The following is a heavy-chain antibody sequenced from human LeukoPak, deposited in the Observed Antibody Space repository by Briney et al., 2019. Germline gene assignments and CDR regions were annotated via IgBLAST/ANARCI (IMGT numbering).Heavy chain of an antibody. CDR1: GFNFSNYW. J-gene: IGHJ4*02. Sequence: PGGSLRLSCAASGFNFSNYWMHWVRRAPGKGLVWVSRIKTDGTSTSYAETVKGRFTISRDNAKNTLYLQMTSLRAEDTAVYYCVRNFHFAKGGCYRRFDYWGQGILVTVSS. CDR2: IKTDGTST. D-gene: IGHD3-22*01. CDR3: VRNFHFAKGGCYRRFDY. V-gene: IGHV3-74*01.